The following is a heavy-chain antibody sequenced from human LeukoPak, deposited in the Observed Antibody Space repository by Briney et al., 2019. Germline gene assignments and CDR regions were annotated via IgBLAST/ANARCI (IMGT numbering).Heavy chain of an antibody. D-gene: IGHD3-10*01. Sequence: PSETLSLTCTVSGGSISSYYWSWIRQPPGKGLEWIGYIYYSGSTNYNPSLKSRVTISVDTSKNQFSLKLSSVTAADTAVYYCARYYYGSGSYSWFDPWGQGTLVTVSS. CDR2: IYYSGST. V-gene: IGHV4-59*01. J-gene: IGHJ5*02. CDR3: ARYYYGSGSYSWFDP. CDR1: GGSISSYY.